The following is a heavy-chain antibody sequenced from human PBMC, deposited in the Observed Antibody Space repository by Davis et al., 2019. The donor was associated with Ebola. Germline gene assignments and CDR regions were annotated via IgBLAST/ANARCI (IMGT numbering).Heavy chain of an antibody. V-gene: IGHV5-10-1*01. D-gene: IGHD4-23*01. CDR3: ARHYGGNHDFDY. CDR2: IDLSDSYT. Sequence: GESLTISCTGSGYTFTSYWISWVRQMPGKGLEWMGRIDLSDSYTSYSLPFQGHVTISADRSISTAYLQWNRLKASDTAMYYCARHYGGNHDFDYWGQGTLVTVSS. J-gene: IGHJ4*02. CDR1: GYTFTSYW.